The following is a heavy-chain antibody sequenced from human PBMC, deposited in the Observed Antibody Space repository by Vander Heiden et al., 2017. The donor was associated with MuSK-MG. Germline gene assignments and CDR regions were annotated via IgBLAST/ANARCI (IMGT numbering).Heavy chain of an antibody. CDR2: IYPGDSDT. V-gene: IGHV5-51*01. D-gene: IGHD3-9*01. CDR3: ARHELRYEPSSGMDV. CDR1: GYSLTSYW. Sequence: DEQLAQPGAEVNKPGEHQNFPCKAAGYSLTSYWIGWVRQMPGKGLEWMGIIYPGDSDTRYSPSFQGQVTISADKSISTAYLQWSSLKASDTAMYYCARHELRYEPSSGMDVWGQGTTVTVSS. J-gene: IGHJ6*02.